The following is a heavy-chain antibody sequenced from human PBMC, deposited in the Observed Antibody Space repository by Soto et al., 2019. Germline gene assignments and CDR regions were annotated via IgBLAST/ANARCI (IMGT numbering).Heavy chain of an antibody. Sequence: GSLRLSCAASGFTFSSYAMSWVRQAPGKGLEWVSGISSGDGSTYYADSVKGRFTISRDNSKNTLYLQMNSLRAEDTAVYYCAKDHPSAPGHFDYWGQGTLVTVSS. CDR2: ISSGDGST. CDR1: GFTFSSYA. CDR3: AKDHPSAPGHFDY. J-gene: IGHJ4*02. V-gene: IGHV3-23*01. D-gene: IGHD6-19*01.